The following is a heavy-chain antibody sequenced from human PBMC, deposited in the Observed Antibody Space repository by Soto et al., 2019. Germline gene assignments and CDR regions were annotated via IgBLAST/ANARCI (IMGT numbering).Heavy chain of an antibody. CDR3: LSGDWTAGFGY. CDR1: GFTFSSYS. CDR2: ISSSSYI. V-gene: IGHV3-21*01. Sequence: EVQLVESGGDLVKPGGSLRLSCAGSGFTFSSYSLNWVRQAPGKGLEWVSSISSSSYIYYADSVKGRFTISRDNAKNSLYLQMNSLRAEDTAVYYCLSGDWTAGFGYWGQGTLVTVSS. J-gene: IGHJ4*02. D-gene: IGHD2-21*02.